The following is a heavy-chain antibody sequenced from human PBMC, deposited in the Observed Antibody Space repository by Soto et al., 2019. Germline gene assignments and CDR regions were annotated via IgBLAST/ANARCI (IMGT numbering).Heavy chain of an antibody. Sequence: QITLKESGPTLVKPTQTLTLTCTFSGFSLSARGVGVGWFRQPPGKALEWLALIYWNDDKRYSPSLQSRLTITKDASKNQVVFSMTNVDPADTATYYCAHSPWGAAPDYWGQGTLVTVSS. CDR3: AHSPWGAAPDY. V-gene: IGHV2-5*01. CDR2: IYWNDDK. J-gene: IGHJ4*02. CDR1: GFSLSARGVG. D-gene: IGHD3-16*01.